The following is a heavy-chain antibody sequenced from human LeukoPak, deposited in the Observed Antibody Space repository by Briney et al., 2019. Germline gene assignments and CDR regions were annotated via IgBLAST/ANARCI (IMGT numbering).Heavy chain of an antibody. J-gene: IGHJ4*02. CDR3: ARGGYCSSTSCYGTSFFDY. D-gene: IGHD2-2*01. CDR2: IYHSGST. Sequence: SQTLSLTCAVSGGSISSGGYSWSWIRQPPGKGLEWIGYIYHSGSTYYNPSLKSRVTISVDRSKNQFSLKLSSVTAADTAVYYCARGGYCSSTSCYGTSFFDYWGQGTLVTVSS. CDR1: GGSISSGGYS. V-gene: IGHV4-30-2*01.